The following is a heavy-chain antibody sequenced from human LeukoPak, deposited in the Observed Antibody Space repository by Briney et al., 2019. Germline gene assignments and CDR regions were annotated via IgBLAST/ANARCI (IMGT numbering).Heavy chain of an antibody. D-gene: IGHD5-18*01. J-gene: IGHJ4*02. CDR3: ARVYSYGYYFDY. V-gene: IGHV4-38-2*02. CDR1: GYSIGSGYY. Sequence: SETLSLTCTVSGYSIGSGYYWGWIRQPPGKGLEWIGSIYHSGSTYYNPSLKSRVTISVDTSKNQFSLKLSSVTAADTAVYYCARVYSYGYYFDYWGQGTLVTVSS. CDR2: IYHSGST.